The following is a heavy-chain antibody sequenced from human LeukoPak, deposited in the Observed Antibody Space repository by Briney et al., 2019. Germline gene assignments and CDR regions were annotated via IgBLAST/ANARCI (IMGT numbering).Heavy chain of an antibody. CDR3: AKGHYDFRDY. V-gene: IGHV3-23*01. CDR1: GFTFGTFA. J-gene: IGHJ4*02. CDR2: ITGDDST. D-gene: IGHD3-3*01. Sequence: GGSLRLSCAASGFTFGTFAFSWVRQAPGKGLEWVSSITGDDSTYYADSVKGRFTISRDTSSNTLYLQMNSLRTEDTALYYCAKGHYDFRDYWGQGTLVTVSS.